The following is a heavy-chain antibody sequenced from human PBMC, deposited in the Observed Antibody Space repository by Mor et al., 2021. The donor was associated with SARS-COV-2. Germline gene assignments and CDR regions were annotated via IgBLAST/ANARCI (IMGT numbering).Heavy chain of an antibody. J-gene: IGHJ5*02. CDR2: GST. Sequence: GSTYYNPSLKSRVTISVDTSKNQFSLKLSSVTAADTAVYYCARHEIAAAGNGWFDPWGQGTLVTVSS. D-gene: IGHD6-13*01. V-gene: IGHV4-39*01. CDR3: ARHEIAAAGNGWFDP.